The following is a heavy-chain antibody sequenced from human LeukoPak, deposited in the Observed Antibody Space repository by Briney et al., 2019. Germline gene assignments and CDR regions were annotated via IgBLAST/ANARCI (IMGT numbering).Heavy chain of an antibody. CDR1: GFTFDDYA. Sequence: PGRSLRLSCAASGFTFDDYAMHWVRHAPGKGLEWVSGISWNSGSIGYADSVKGRFTISRDNAKNSLYLQMNSLRAEDTALYYCAKGYYYDSSGYYLPIGYWGQGTLVTVSS. CDR3: AKGYYYDSSGYYLPIGY. CDR2: ISWNSGSI. V-gene: IGHV3-9*01. J-gene: IGHJ4*02. D-gene: IGHD3-22*01.